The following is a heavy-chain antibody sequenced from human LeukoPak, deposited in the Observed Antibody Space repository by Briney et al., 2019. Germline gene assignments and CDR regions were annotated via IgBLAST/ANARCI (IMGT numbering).Heavy chain of an antibody. J-gene: IGHJ4*02. CDR3: AGVQYYYGSGTFDY. CDR1: GGSISSGDYY. Sequence: SQTLSLTCTVSGGSISSGDYYWSWIRQPPGKGLEWIGYIYYSGSTYYNPSLKSRVTISVDTSKNQFSLKLSSVTAADTAVYYCAGVQYYYGSGTFDYWGQGTLVTVS. CDR2: IYYSGST. V-gene: IGHV4-30-4*01. D-gene: IGHD3-10*01.